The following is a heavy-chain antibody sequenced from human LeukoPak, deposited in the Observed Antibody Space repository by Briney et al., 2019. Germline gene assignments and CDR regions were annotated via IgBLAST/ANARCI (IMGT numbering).Heavy chain of an antibody. CDR2: FNPNDGGT. CDR3: ARGLPGWFDP. D-gene: IGHD3-16*01. CDR1: GYTFTGYY. V-gene: IGHV1-2*02. J-gene: IGHJ5*02. Sequence: ASVKVSCKASGYTFTGYYLHWVRQAPGQGLEWRGWFNPNDGGTNYAQKFQGRLTMTRDTSISTAYMELSRLRSDDTAVYYCARGLPGWFDPWGQGTLVTVSS.